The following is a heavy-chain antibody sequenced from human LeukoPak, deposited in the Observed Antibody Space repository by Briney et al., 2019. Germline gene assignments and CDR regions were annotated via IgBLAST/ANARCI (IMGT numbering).Heavy chain of an antibody. CDR3: ARGGGYPI. D-gene: IGHD3-16*01. CDR1: GFTFSSSW. J-gene: IGHJ3*02. CDR2: INGDGGGT. Sequence: GGSLRLSCAASGFTFSSSWMHWVRQAPGKGLVWVSRINGDGGGTSYADSVKGRFTISRDNAKNTLYLQMNSLRAEDTAVYYCARGGGYPIWGQGTMVTVSS. V-gene: IGHV3-74*01.